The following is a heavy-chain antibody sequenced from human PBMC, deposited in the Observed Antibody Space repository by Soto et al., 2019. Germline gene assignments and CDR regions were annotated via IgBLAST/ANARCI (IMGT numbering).Heavy chain of an antibody. CDR1: GYTLTSYA. V-gene: IGHV1-3*01. D-gene: IGHD6-19*01. CDR3: ARDRGAVAGPDAGMDV. J-gene: IGHJ6*02. CDR2: INAGNGNT. Sequence: ASVTVSCQASGYTLTSYAMHWVRQAPGQRLEWMGWINAGNGNTKYSQKFQGRVTIARDTSASTVYMELSSLRSEDTIVYYCARDRGAVAGPDAGMDVWGQGTTVTVSS.